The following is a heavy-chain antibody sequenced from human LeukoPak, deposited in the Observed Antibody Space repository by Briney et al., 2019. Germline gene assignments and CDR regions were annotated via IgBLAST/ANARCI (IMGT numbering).Heavy chain of an antibody. CDR3: ARGFRYYGSGIDY. D-gene: IGHD3-10*01. CDR2: ISTNGGST. Sequence: GGSLRLSCAASGFTFSSYTMNWVRQAPGKGLEYVSAISTNGGSTYYANSVKGRFTISRDDPKNTLDLQVGSLRPEDMAVYYCARGFRYYGSGIDYWGQGTLVTVSS. V-gene: IGHV3-64*01. CDR1: GFTFSSYT. J-gene: IGHJ4*02.